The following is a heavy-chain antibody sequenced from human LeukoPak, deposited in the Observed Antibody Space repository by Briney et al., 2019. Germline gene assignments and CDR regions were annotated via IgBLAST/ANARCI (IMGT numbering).Heavy chain of an antibody. D-gene: IGHD6-13*01. CDR3: AKGLDSSSWYWFDP. J-gene: IGHJ5*02. Sequence: GGSLRLSCAASGFTFSSYAMSWVRRAPGKGLEWVSAISGSGGSTYYADSVKGRFTISRDNSKNTLYLQMNSLRAEDTAVYYCAKGLDSSSWYWFDPWGQGTLVTVSS. CDR2: ISGSGGST. CDR1: GFTFSSYA. V-gene: IGHV3-23*01.